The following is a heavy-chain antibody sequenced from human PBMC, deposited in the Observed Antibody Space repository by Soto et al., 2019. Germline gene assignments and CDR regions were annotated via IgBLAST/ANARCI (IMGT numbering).Heavy chain of an antibody. Sequence: GGSLRLSCAASGFSFRDHYMAWIRQAPGKGLELLSYISPGGDITNYVDSVKGRFTISRDNAKNSLFLHMNSLRAEDTAVYYCTRDPRITDFWGQGTLVTVSS. J-gene: IGHJ4*02. CDR3: TRDPRITDF. CDR1: GFSFRDHY. CDR2: ISPGGDIT. V-gene: IGHV3-11*01. D-gene: IGHD3-16*01.